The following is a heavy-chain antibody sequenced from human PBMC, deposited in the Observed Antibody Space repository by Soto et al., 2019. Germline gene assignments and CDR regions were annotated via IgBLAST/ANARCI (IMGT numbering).Heavy chain of an antibody. J-gene: IGHJ4*02. Sequence: GASLTLSSGISGFTFPKCGMCWVRQAPGRGLEWVSGISSSGGRTYYADSVKGRFTISRDNSKNTLFLQMSSLRAEDTAVYYCAKVAKSRVVIEYFDYWGQGALVTVSS. CDR3: AKVAKSRVVIEYFDY. V-gene: IGHV3-23*01. CDR2: ISSSGGRT. D-gene: IGHD3-3*01. CDR1: GFTFPKCG.